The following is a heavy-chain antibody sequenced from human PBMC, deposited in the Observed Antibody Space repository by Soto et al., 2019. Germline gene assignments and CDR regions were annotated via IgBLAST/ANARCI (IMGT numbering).Heavy chain of an antibody. V-gene: IGHV3-21*04. CDR1: GFTFNYFT. CDR2: ISSSSSHK. D-gene: IGHD4-17*01. CDR3: ARLRSDAFDI. Sequence: EVQLVESGGGLVKPGESLRLSCAASGFTFNYFTMNWVRQAPGKGLEWVASISSSSSHKYSADSVRGRFTFSRDNANNSLYLQMNSLRGEDTAVYYCARLRSDAFDIWGQGTLVTVSS. J-gene: IGHJ3*02.